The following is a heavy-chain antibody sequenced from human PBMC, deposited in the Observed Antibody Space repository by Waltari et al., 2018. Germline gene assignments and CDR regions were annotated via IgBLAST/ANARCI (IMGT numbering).Heavy chain of an antibody. CDR1: GLTFDKYY. Sequence: EVQLVESVGCFVQPGGSLRLSCAASGLTFDKYYLSWVRQAPGQGLEWVANIEQDGGDKYYVDSVKGRFTISRDNAKNSLYLQMNSLRAEDTAVYFCVRGYGGNSDADYWGQGTLVTVSS. J-gene: IGHJ4*02. D-gene: IGHD4-17*01. CDR2: IEQDGGDK. V-gene: IGHV3-7*04. CDR3: VRGYGGNSDADY.